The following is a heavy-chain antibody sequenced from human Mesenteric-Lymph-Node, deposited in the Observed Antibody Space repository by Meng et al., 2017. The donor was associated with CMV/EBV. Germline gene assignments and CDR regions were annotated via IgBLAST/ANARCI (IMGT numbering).Heavy chain of an antibody. CDR2: ITGSGSTT. CDR1: GLTFSDYA. D-gene: IGHD3-16*01. V-gene: IGHV3-23*01. Sequence: ETLSLTCAVSGLTFSDYAMNWVRQPPGKGLQWVSTITGSGSTTYYADSVKGRFTISRDNSENTLYLQMNSLRVEDTAIYYCAKSGFEAGRTGGLYYYYYDMDVWGHGTTVTVSS. J-gene: IGHJ6*02. CDR3: AKSGFEAGRTGGLYYYYYDMDV.